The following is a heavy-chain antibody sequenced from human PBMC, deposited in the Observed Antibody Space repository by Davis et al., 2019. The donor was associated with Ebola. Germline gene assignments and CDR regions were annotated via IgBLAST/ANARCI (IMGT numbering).Heavy chain of an antibody. Sequence: HTGGSLRLSCEASGFTFNIYWLHWVRQAPGRGLVWVSRINSDGSTTKYADSVKGRFTISRDNSKNTLYLQMNSLRAEDTAVYYCARSTVLYFDYWGQGTLVTVSS. CDR1: GFTFNIYW. V-gene: IGHV3-74*01. CDR2: INSDGSTT. D-gene: IGHD4-17*01. J-gene: IGHJ4*02. CDR3: ARSTVLYFDY.